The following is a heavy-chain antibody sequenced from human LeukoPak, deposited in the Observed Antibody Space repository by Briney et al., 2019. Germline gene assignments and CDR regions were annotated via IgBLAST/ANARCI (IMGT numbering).Heavy chain of an antibody. CDR1: GGSISSGDYY. Sequence: SETLSLTRTVSGGSISSGDYYWSWIRQPPGKGLEWIGYIYYSGSTYYNPSLKSRITISVDTSKNQFSLSLSSVTAADTAVYYCASEAAYSSTWYYFDYWGQGTLVTVSS. V-gene: IGHV4-30-4*08. D-gene: IGHD6-13*01. CDR3: ASEAAYSSTWYYFDY. CDR2: IYYSGST. J-gene: IGHJ4*02.